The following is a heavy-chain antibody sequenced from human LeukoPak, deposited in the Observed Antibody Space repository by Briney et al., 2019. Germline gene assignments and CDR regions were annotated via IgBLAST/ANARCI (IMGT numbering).Heavy chain of an antibody. D-gene: IGHD1-26*01. CDR1: GGSFSGYY. V-gene: IGHV4-34*01. Sequence: SETLSLTCAVYGGSFSGYYWSWIRQPPGKGLEWIGEINHSGSTNYNPSLKSRVTISVDTSKNQFSLKLSSVTAADTAVYYCARIPPVGATRSGAFDIWGQGTMVTVSS. J-gene: IGHJ3*02. CDR2: INHSGST. CDR3: ARIPPVGATRSGAFDI.